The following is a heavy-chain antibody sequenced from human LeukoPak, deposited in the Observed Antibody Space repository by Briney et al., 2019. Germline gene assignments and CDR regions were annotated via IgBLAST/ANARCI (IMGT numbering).Heavy chain of an antibody. CDR2: ISAYNGNT. V-gene: IGHV1-18*01. Sequence: ASVKVSCKASGYTFTSYGISWVRQAPGQGLEWMGWISAYNGNTNYAQKLQGRVTMTTDTSTSTAYMGLRSLRSDDTAVYYCARDPSVAARPITTGKYYYYYMDVWGKGTTVTVSS. D-gene: IGHD6-6*01. CDR3: ARDPSVAARPITTGKYYYYYMDV. J-gene: IGHJ6*03. CDR1: GYTFTSYG.